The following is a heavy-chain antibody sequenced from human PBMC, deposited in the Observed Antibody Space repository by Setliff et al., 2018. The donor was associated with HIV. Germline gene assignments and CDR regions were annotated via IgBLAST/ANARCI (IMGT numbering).Heavy chain of an antibody. Sequence: HPGGSLRLSCAASGLTLGDYGMVWVRQAPGKGLEWVSIFDSGGSTYYSDSVKGRFTISRDKTKNSLYLQMNSLRAEDTAVYYCARDLWNYGIDSWGQGTLVTVSS. D-gene: IGHD1-7*01. CDR3: ARDLWNYGIDS. CDR2: FDSGGST. V-gene: IGHV3-53*01. J-gene: IGHJ5*01. CDR1: GLTLGDYG.